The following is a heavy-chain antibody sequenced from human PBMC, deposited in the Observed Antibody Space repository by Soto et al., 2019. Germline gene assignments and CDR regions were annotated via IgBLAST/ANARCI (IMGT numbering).Heavy chain of an antibody. CDR2: IKQDGSEK. CDR1: GFTFRSDW. J-gene: IGHJ4*02. D-gene: IGHD5-12*01. Sequence: EVQLVESGGGLVQPGGSLRLSFAASGFTFRSDWMSWVRQAPGKGLEWVANIKQDGSEKYYVESVEGRFTISRDNAKNSLFLQMNSLRAEDTAVYYCARDPYSGYEMGFDLDYWGQGTLVTVSS. CDR3: ARDPYSGYEMGFDLDY. V-gene: IGHV3-7*04.